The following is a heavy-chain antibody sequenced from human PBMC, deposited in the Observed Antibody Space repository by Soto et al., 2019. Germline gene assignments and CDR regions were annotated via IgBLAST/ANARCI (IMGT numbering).Heavy chain of an antibody. D-gene: IGHD6-13*01. Sequence: GESLKISCKTSGFSFTNYWISWVRQVPGKGLEWMGNIDPVDSYANYSPSFQGHVTFSVDTSISTAFLHWSSLKASDSATYFCARIESIARNWFDPWGQGTLVTVSS. V-gene: IGHV5-10-1*01. J-gene: IGHJ5*02. CDR2: IDPVDSYA. CDR3: ARIESIARNWFDP. CDR1: GFSFTNYW.